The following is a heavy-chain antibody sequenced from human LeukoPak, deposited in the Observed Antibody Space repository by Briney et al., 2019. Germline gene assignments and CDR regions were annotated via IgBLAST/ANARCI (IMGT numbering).Heavy chain of an antibody. Sequence: GGSLRLSCVGSGFTLKDHWMHWVRQSPGKGLEWLSRITHDGLSIAYADSVKGRFTISRDNAKNSLYLQMNSLRAEDTALYYCAKDISPYSSGWHGGGNWGQGTLVTVSS. CDR1: GFTLKDHW. J-gene: IGHJ4*02. V-gene: IGHV3-74*01. D-gene: IGHD6-19*01. CDR3: AKDISPYSSGWHGGGN. CDR2: ITHDGLSI.